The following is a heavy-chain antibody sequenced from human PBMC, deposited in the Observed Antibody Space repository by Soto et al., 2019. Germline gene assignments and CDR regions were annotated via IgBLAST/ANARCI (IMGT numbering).Heavy chain of an antibody. Sequence: ASVKVSCKASGYTFTSYAMHWVRQAPGQRLEWMGWINAGNGNTKYSQKFQGRVTITRDTSASTAYMELSSLRSEDTAVYYCARTHDYGDYEDAFDIWGQGTMVTVSS. CDR1: GYTFTSYA. V-gene: IGHV1-3*01. D-gene: IGHD4-17*01. CDR2: INAGNGNT. CDR3: ARTHDYGDYEDAFDI. J-gene: IGHJ3*02.